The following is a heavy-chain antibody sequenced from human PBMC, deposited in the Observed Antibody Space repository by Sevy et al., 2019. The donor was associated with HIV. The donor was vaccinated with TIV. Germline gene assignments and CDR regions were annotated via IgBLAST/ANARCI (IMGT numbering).Heavy chain of an antibody. J-gene: IGHJ4*02. CDR3: ARSRVITGTFDY. Sequence: SETLSLTCTVSGGSISGYYWSWIRQPPGKGLEWIGYISYSGSTNYNPSLKSRVTISVDTSKNEFSLKLSSVIAADTAVYYCARSRVITGTFDYWGQGTLVTVSS. D-gene: IGHD1-20*01. CDR1: GGSISGYY. V-gene: IGHV4-59*01. CDR2: ISYSGST.